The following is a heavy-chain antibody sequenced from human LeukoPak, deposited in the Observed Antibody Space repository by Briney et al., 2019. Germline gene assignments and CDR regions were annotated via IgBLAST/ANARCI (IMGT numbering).Heavy chain of an antibody. V-gene: IGHV4-34*01. CDR3: VRGGTEYWFDP. Sequence: SETLSLTCAVYGGSFNGYYWSWMPQPPGKGLEWIGEINHSGSTNYNPSLKRRITISLDTSKNQFSLTLNSVTAADTAVYYCVRGGTEYWFDPWGQGTLVTVSS. CDR1: GGSFNGYY. D-gene: IGHD1-26*01. J-gene: IGHJ5*02. CDR2: INHSGST.